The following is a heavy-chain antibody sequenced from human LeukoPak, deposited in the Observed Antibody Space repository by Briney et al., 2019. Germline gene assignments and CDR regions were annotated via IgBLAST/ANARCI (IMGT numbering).Heavy chain of an antibody. D-gene: IGHD3-10*01. CDR2: IFHSGTT. CDR3: ARDFLQGVRGNTGGSFDY. CDR1: GDTISTSFYY. J-gene: IGHJ4*02. Sequence: ASETLSLTCTVSGDTISTSFYYWDWIRQPPGKGLEWIGGIFHSGTTYYNPSLKSRVTMSVDTSKNQFSLKLSSVTAADTAVYFCARDFLQGVRGNTGGSFDYWGQGTLVTVSS. V-gene: IGHV4-39*07.